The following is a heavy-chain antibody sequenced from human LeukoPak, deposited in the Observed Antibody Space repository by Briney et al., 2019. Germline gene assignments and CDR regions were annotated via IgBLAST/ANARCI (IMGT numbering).Heavy chain of an antibody. J-gene: IGHJ3*02. Sequence: SVKVSCKGSGGTFSSYAISWVRQAPGQGLEWMGGIIPIFGTANYAQKFQDRVTITADESTSTAYMELSSLRSEDTAVYYCARDRLAARPKAFDIWGQGTMVTVSS. CDR2: IIPIFGTA. CDR3: ARDRLAARPKAFDI. CDR1: GGTFSSYA. V-gene: IGHV1-69*13. D-gene: IGHD6-6*01.